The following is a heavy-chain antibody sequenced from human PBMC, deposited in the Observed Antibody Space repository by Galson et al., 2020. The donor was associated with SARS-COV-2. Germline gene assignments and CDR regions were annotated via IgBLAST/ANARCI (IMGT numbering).Heavy chain of an antibody. CDR1: GGSISSGGYY. Sequence: TLSLTCTVSGGSISSGGYYWSWIRQHPGKGLEWIGYIYYSGSTYYNPSLKSRVTISVDTSKNQFSLKLSSVTAADTAVYYCARDRWTSLVIDAFDIWGQGTMVTVSS. V-gene: IGHV4-31*03. CDR3: ARDRWTSLVIDAFDI. CDR2: IYYSGST. D-gene: IGHD3-16*02. J-gene: IGHJ3*02.